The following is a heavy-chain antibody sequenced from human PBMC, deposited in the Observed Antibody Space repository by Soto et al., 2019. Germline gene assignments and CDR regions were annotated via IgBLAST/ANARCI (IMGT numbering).Heavy chain of an antibody. CDR3: ARQPRGGLGSGYYYPNHFDY. D-gene: IGHD3-22*01. V-gene: IGHV4-39*01. Sequence: QLQLQESGPGLVKPSETLSLTCTVSGGSISSSSYYWGWIRQPPGKGLEWIGSIYYSGSTYYNPSLKSRVTISVDKSKNQFSLKLSAVTAADTAVYYCARQPRGGLGSGYYYPNHFDYWGQGTLVTVSS. CDR1: GGSISSSSYY. CDR2: IYYSGST. J-gene: IGHJ4*02.